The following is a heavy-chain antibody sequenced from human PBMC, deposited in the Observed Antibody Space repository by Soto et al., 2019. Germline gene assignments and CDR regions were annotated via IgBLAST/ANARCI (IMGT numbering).Heavy chain of an antibody. Sequence: QPGGSLRLSCAASGFSFSSYAMHWVRQAPGKGLEWVAVISYDGSNKYYADSVRGRFTISRDNSKNTLYLQMNSLRAEDTAVYYCGGGYSGYDDYYYYGMDVWGQGTTVTVSS. CDR1: GFSFSSYA. CDR3: GGGYSGYDDYYYYGMDV. J-gene: IGHJ6*02. V-gene: IGHV3-30-3*01. D-gene: IGHD5-12*01. CDR2: ISYDGSNK.